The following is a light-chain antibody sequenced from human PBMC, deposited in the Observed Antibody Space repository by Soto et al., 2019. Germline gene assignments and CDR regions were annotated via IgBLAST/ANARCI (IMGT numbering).Light chain of an antibody. J-gene: IGKJ5*01. CDR2: GTS. CDR3: QQYGSSIT. Sequence: EIVMMQSPATLSVSPGERATLSCRASQSVRSNYLAWYQQKPGQAPRLLIYGTSSRATGIPDRFSGSGSGTDFTLTISRLEPEDFAVFYCQQYGSSITFGQGTRLEIK. CDR1: QSVRSNY. V-gene: IGKV3-20*01.